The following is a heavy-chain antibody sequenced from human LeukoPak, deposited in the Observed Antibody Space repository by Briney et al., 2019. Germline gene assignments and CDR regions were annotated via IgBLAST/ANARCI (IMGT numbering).Heavy chain of an antibody. Sequence: SQTLSLTCTVSGGSISSGGNYWSWIRQHPGKGLEWIGYIYYSGNTQHNPSLKSRITISIDTSKSQFSLKLSSVTAADTAVYYCAREKTAYYYDRSGYSEGAFDIWGQGTMVTVSS. D-gene: IGHD3-22*01. CDR2: IYYSGNT. CDR3: AREKTAYYYDRSGYSEGAFDI. J-gene: IGHJ3*02. V-gene: IGHV4-31*03. CDR1: GGSISSGGNY.